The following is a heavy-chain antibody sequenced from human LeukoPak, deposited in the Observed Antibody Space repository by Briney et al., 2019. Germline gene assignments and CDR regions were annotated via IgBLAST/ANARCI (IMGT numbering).Heavy chain of an antibody. J-gene: IGHJ4*02. CDR2: IYSGGNT. V-gene: IGHV3-53*01. Sequence: GGSLRLSCAASGFTVSSNYMSWVRQAPGKGLEWVSVIYSGGNTYYADSVKGRFTISRDNARNTLYLQMNSLRAEDTAVYYCARGGPIYCSGDSCYPGDYWGQGTLVTVSS. CDR3: ARGGPIYCSGDSCYPGDY. D-gene: IGHD2-15*01. CDR1: GFTVSSNY.